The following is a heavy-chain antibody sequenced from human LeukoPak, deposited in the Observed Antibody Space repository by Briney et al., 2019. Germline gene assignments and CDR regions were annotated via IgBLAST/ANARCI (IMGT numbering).Heavy chain of an antibody. CDR1: GFTFSTYW. Sequence: PGGSLRLSCSASGFTFSTYWMSWVRQPPGKGLEWIGEINHSGSTNYNPSLKSRVTISVDTSKNQFSLKLSSVTAADTAVYYCARHVRGTMIRVHYFDYWGQGTLVTVSS. J-gene: IGHJ4*02. CDR2: INHSGST. V-gene: IGHV4-34*01. CDR3: ARHVRGTMIRVHYFDY. D-gene: IGHD3-22*01.